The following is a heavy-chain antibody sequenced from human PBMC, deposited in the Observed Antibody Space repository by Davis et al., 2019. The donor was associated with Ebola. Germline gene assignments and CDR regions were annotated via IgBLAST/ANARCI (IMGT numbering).Heavy chain of an antibody. CDR3: ATLPPVTMVQGAPGGFDP. D-gene: IGHD3-10*01. Sequence: ASVKVSCKVSGYTLTELSMHWVRQAPGKGLEWMGGFDPEDGETIYAQKFQGRVTMTEDTSTDTAYMELSSLRSEDTAVYYCATLPPVTMVQGAPGGFDPWGQGTLVTVSS. J-gene: IGHJ5*02. CDR2: FDPEDGET. CDR1: GYTLTELS. V-gene: IGHV1-24*01.